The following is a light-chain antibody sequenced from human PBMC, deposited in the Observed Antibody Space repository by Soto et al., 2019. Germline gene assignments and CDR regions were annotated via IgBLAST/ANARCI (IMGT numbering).Light chain of an antibody. CDR2: GAS. Sequence: ERVMTQSPATLSVSPGERATLSCRASQSVSSNLGWYQQKPGQAPRLLIYGASTRATGIPARFSGSGSGTEFTLTISSLHSEDFAGYYCQQYNNWPLTFGGGTKVEIK. J-gene: IGKJ4*01. CDR3: QQYNNWPLT. V-gene: IGKV3-15*01. CDR1: QSVSSN.